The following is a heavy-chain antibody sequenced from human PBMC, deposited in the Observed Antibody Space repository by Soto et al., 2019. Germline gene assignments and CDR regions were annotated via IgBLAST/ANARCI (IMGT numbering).Heavy chain of an antibody. Sequence: EVQLLESGGGLVQPGGSLRLSCAASGFTFSSYAMSWVRQAPGKGLEWVSAISGSGGSTYYADSVKGRFTISRDNSKNTLYLQMNSVRAEDTAVYYCAKSEYGDYEWDYWGQGTLVTVSS. CDR1: GFTFSSYA. CDR3: AKSEYGDYEWDY. J-gene: IGHJ4*02. V-gene: IGHV3-23*01. D-gene: IGHD4-17*01. CDR2: ISGSGGST.